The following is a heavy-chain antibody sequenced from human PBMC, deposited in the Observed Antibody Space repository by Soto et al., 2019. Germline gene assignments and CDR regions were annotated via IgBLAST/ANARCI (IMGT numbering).Heavy chain of an antibody. D-gene: IGHD2-2*01. CDR2: VYYSGST. CDR1: GVSISSDYYY. V-gene: IGHV4-39*01. J-gene: IGHJ5*02. Sequence: SSETLSLTCTVSGVSISSDYYYWGWIRQPPGKGLEWIGSVYYSGSTYYNPSLRSRVTVSVDTSKNQFSLKLTSVTATDTAVFYCARHHRQYQANSWFDPWGQGTLVTGSS. CDR3: ARHHRQYQANSWFDP.